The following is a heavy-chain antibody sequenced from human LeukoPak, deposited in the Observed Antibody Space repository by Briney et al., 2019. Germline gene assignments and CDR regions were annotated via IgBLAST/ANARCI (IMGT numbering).Heavy chain of an antibody. CDR2: ITGSSATI. Sequence: GGSLRLSCAASGFTFSNAWMNWVRQAPGKGLEWVSYITGSSATIYYADSVKGRFTISRDNAKNTLYLQMNSLRAEDTAVYYCASTMVRGVPWGQGTLVTVSS. V-gene: IGHV3-48*04. CDR3: ASTMVRGVP. CDR1: GFTFSNAW. J-gene: IGHJ5*02. D-gene: IGHD3-10*01.